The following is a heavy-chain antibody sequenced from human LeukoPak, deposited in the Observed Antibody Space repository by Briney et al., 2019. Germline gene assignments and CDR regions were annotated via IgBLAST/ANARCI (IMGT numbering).Heavy chain of an antibody. CDR3: AKGQYYDILTGSVDY. J-gene: IGHJ4*02. D-gene: IGHD3-9*01. Sequence: GGSLRLSCAASGFTFSIYGMHWVRQAPGKGLEWVAFIRYDGSNKYYADSVKGRFTISRDNSKSTLYLQMNSLRAEDTALYYCAKGQYYDILTGSVDYWGQGTLVTVSS. V-gene: IGHV3-30*02. CDR1: GFTFSIYG. CDR2: IRYDGSNK.